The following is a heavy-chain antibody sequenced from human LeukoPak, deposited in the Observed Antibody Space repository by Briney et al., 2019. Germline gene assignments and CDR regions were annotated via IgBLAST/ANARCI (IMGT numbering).Heavy chain of an antibody. V-gene: IGHV4-38-2*01. J-gene: IGHJ3*02. CDR3: ARHDYIRRGAFDI. CDR1: GYSISSGYY. Sequence: PSETLSLTCAVSGYSISSGYYWGWIRQPPGKGREWIGSIYHSGSTYYNPSLKSRVTISVDTSKNQFSLKLSSVTAADTAVNYRARHDYIRRGAFDIWGQATMVTVSS. CDR2: IYHSGST. D-gene: IGHD3-16*01.